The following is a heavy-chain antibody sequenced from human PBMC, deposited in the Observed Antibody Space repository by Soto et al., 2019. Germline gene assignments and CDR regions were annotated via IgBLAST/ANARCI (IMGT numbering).Heavy chain of an antibody. CDR3: AGSDTAAFDI. CDR2: IIPIFGTA. CDR1: GGTFSSYA. Sequence: SVKVSCKASGGTFSSYAISWVRQAPGQGLEWMGGIIPIFGTANYAQKFQGRVTITADESTSTAYMELGSLRSEDTAVYYCAGSDTAAFDIWGQGTMVTVSS. D-gene: IGHD5-18*01. V-gene: IGHV1-69*13. J-gene: IGHJ3*02.